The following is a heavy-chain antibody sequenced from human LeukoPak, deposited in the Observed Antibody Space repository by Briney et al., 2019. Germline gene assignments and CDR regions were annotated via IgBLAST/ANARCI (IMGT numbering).Heavy chain of an antibody. V-gene: IGHV4-38-2*02. CDR2: IYHSGST. D-gene: IGHD3-22*01. J-gene: IGHJ5*02. CDR1: GYSISSGYY. CDR3: ARDLGYYYDSSGYYYKNWFDP. Sequence: SETLSLTCTVSGYSISSGYYWGWIRQPPGKGLEWIGSIYHSGSTYYNPSLKSRVTISVDTSKNQFSLKLSSVTAADTAVYYCARDLGYYYDSSGYYYKNWFDPWGQGTLVTVSS.